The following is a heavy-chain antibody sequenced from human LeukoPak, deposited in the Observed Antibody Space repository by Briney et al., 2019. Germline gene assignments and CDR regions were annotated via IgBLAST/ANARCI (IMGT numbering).Heavy chain of an antibody. J-gene: IGHJ4*02. V-gene: IGHV3-66*02. CDR1: AFTVSSNY. Sequence: PGRSLRLSCAASAFTVSSNYMSWVRLAPGKGLEWVSVIYSGGSTYYPDSVKGRFTISRDNSKNTLYLQMNSLRAEDTAVYYCARATYDSSGLFDYWGQGTLVTVSS. CDR2: IYSGGST. D-gene: IGHD3-22*01. CDR3: ARATYDSSGLFDY.